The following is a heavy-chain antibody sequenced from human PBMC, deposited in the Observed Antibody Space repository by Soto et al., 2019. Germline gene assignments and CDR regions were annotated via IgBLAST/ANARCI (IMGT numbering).Heavy chain of an antibody. J-gene: IGHJ5*02. CDR1: GYTFTGYY. V-gene: IGHV1-8*02. CDR2: MNPNSGNT. Sequence: GASVKLSCKASGYTFTGYYMHRVRQATGQGLEWMGWMNPNSGNTGYALKFQGRVSMTRNTSIYTVYLELSSLASDDTAVYYCVRMASSGTLNWFDPWGQGTLVTVSS. CDR3: VRMASSGTLNWFDP. D-gene: IGHD1-1*01.